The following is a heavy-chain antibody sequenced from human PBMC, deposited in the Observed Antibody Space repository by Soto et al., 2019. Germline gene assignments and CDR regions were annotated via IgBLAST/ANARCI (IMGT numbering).Heavy chain of an antibody. Sequence: EVQLVESGGGLVKPGGSLRLSCAASGFTFSNAWMSWVRQATGKGLEWVGRIKSKTDGGTTDYAAPVKGRFTISRDDSKNTLYLQMNSLKTEDTAVYYCTTEAAAPYNWFDPWGQGTLVTVSS. CDR2: IKSKTDGGTT. D-gene: IGHD6-13*01. CDR3: TTEAAAPYNWFDP. CDR1: GFTFSNAW. V-gene: IGHV3-15*01. J-gene: IGHJ5*02.